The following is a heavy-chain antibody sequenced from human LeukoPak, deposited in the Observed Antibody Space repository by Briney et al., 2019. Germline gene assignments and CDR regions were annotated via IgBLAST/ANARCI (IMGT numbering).Heavy chain of an antibody. CDR2: ISSSSSYI. J-gene: IGHJ4*02. V-gene: IGHV3-21*01. CDR3: TRAVAAADFSPGY. D-gene: IGHD6-13*01. Sequence: GGSLRLSCVASGFTFSSYSMNWVRQAPGKGLEWVSCISSSSSYIYYADSVKGRFTISRDNAKSSVYLQMNSLRAEDTAVYYCTRAVAAADFSPGYWGQGTLVTVSS. CDR1: GFTFSSYS.